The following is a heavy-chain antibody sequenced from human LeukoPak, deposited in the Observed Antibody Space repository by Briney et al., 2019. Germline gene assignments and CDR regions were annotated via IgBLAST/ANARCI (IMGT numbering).Heavy chain of an antibody. Sequence: PSETLSLTCTVSGGSISSYYRRWIRQPPGKGLEWIGYMYYSVRTKYNPSLKSRVTMSVDTSKNQFSLKLSSVTAADTAVYYCARVSVSGYSYALDFWGQGTLVTVSS. D-gene: IGHD5-18*01. V-gene: IGHV4-59*01. CDR1: GGSISSYY. CDR3: ARVSVSGYSYALDF. J-gene: IGHJ4*02. CDR2: MYYSVRT.